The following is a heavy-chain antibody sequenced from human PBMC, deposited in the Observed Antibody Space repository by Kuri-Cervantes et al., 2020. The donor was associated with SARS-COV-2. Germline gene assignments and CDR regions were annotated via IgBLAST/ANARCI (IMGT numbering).Heavy chain of an antibody. D-gene: IGHD3-16*02. J-gene: IGHJ4*02. Sequence: SEQVSCKASGGTFSSYAISWVRQAPGQGLEWMGGIIPIFGTANYAQKFQGRVTITADESTSTAYMELSSLRSEDTAVYYCARGVEYYDYVWGSYRSWYFDYWGQGTLVTVSS. CDR1: GGTFSSYA. CDR3: ARGVEYYDYVWGSYRSWYFDY. CDR2: IIPIFGTA. V-gene: IGHV1-69*13.